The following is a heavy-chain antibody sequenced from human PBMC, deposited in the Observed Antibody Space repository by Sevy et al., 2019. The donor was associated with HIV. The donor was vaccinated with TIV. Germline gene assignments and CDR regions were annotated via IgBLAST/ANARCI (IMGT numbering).Heavy chain of an antibody. CDR2: ISGSANYI. Sequence: GGSLRLSCIASGFTFNTYTMNWVRQAPGKALEWVSSISGSANYIYYADSVKGRFTISRDNAKNSLFLQMNSLRVEDTAVYYCARPYGSGSWEAFDIWGQGTMVTVSS. V-gene: IGHV3-21*06. D-gene: IGHD3-10*01. CDR3: ARPYGSGSWEAFDI. CDR1: GFTFNTYT. J-gene: IGHJ3*02.